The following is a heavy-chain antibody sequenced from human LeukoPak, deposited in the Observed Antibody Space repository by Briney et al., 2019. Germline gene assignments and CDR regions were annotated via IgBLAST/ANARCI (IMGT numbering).Heavy chain of an antibody. CDR1: GSTLSDFS. Sequence: ASVSVSCKVSGSTLSDFSIHWVRQAPGNGLEYMGGSDPEDGATFHAQNFQGRVTMTEDTSTDTAYMELSSLRSEDTAVYYCVTDRARLFWYFDLWGRGTLVLVSS. J-gene: IGHJ2*01. CDR2: SDPEDGAT. V-gene: IGHV1-24*01. D-gene: IGHD3-10*01. CDR3: VTDRARLFWYFDL.